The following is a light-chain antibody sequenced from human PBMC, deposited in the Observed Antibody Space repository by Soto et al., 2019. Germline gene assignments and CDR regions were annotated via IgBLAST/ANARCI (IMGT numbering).Light chain of an antibody. CDR3: QKYNNWPLT. V-gene: IGKV3-15*01. CDR2: GAS. J-gene: IGKJ5*01. CDR1: QSVSSD. Sequence: EIVMTQSPATLSVSPGERATLSCRASQSVSSDLAWYQQKPGQAPRLLIYGASTRATGIPARFSGSGPGTEFTLTISSLQSEDFAVYYCQKYNNWPLTFGQGTRLEIK.